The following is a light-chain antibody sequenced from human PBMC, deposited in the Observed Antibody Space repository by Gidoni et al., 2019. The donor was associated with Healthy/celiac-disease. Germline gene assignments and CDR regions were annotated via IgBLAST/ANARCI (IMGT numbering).Light chain of an antibody. J-gene: IGKJ2*01. CDR2: GAS. CDR1: QSVSSN. V-gene: IGKV3-15*01. CDR3: QQYNNWPLQYT. Sequence: ELVMPQSPATLSVSPGERATLSCRASQSVSSNLAWYQQKPGQAPRLLIYGASTRATGIPARFSGSGSGTEFTLTISSLQSEDFAVYYCQQYNNWPLQYTFGQGTKLEIK.